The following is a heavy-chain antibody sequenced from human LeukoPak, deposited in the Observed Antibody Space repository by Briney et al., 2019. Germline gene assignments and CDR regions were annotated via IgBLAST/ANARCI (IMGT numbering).Heavy chain of an antibody. Sequence: ASVKLSCKTSGYTFTSSDINWVRQAAGQGLERMGCINPNCGRTGYAQKFQGSVTMTADTSIRRAYMELRSLRFDDTAVYYCARGRSGLAAAGTYDYWGQGTLITVSS. CDR3: ARGRSGLAAAGTYDY. CDR1: GYTFTSSD. V-gene: IGHV1-8*01. D-gene: IGHD6-13*01. CDR2: INPNCGRT. J-gene: IGHJ4*02.